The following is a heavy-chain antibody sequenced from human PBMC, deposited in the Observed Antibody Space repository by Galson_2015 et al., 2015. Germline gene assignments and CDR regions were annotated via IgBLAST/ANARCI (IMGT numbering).Heavy chain of an antibody. V-gene: IGHV3-23*01. D-gene: IGHD3-3*01. CDR2: FTGSGDT. Sequence: SLRLSCAASGFTFGPYTMSWVRQAPGKGLEWVSTFTGSGDTYYSGSVKGRFTISRDNSNNTLYLQMNSLRAEDTAVDYCAKDGGIFGVVIPSIMDAWGKGTAVTVSS. CDR1: GFTFGPYT. CDR3: AKDGGIFGVVIPSIMDA. J-gene: IGHJ6*03.